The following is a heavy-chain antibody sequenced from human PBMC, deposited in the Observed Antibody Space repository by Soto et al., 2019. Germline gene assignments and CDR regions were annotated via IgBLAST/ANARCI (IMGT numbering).Heavy chain of an antibody. Sequence: SETLSLTCAVSGGSISSTNWWTWVRQSSGRGLELIGEIYHSGTTNYSPSLKSRVNIAVDMSTNHFSLTLISVTAADTAVYYCAFTATADFDYWGKG. CDR1: GGSISSTNW. CDR2: IYHSGTT. CDR3: AFTATADFDY. V-gene: IGHV4-4*02. D-gene: IGHD4-4*01. J-gene: IGHJ4*02.